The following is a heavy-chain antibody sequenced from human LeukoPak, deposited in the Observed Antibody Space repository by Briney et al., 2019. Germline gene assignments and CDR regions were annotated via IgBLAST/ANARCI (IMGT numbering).Heavy chain of an antibody. CDR1: GASISSYY. Sequence: PSETLSLTCTVSGASISSYYWSWIRQPPGKGLEWIGYIYHSGSTNYNPSLKSRVTISVDTSKTQFSLKLSSVTAADTAVYYCARLGGTTRPFDYWGQGTLVTVSS. CDR3: ARLGGTTRPFDY. V-gene: IGHV4-59*01. D-gene: IGHD1-1*01. CDR2: IYHSGST. J-gene: IGHJ4*02.